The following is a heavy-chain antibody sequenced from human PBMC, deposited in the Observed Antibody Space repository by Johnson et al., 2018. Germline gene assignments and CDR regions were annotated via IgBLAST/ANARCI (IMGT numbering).Heavy chain of an antibody. CDR2: IYPGDSDT. CDR1: GYSFTSYW. D-gene: IGHD5-12*01. CDR3: ARLVADYYYYMDV. J-gene: IGHJ6*03. Sequence: VQLGQAGAEVKEAGESLKISCKGSGYSFTSYWIGWVRQMPGKALEWMGIIYPGDSDTSSRPSFQGQVTISADKSIITAYLQWSSLKASDTAMYSCARLVADYYYYMDVWGKGTTVTVSS. V-gene: IGHV5-51*03.